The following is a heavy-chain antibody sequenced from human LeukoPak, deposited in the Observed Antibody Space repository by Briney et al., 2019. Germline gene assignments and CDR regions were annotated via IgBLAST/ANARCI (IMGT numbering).Heavy chain of an antibody. CDR2: MSYSGSA. CDR3: ARHDT. J-gene: IGHJ5*02. Sequence: SETLSLTCTVSGGSIGSYFWSWIRQPPGKGLEWIGYMSYSGSASYSPSLKNRVTISVDTSKKQVTLNLISVTAADKATYYCARHDTWGQGALVTVSS. V-gene: IGHV4-59*08. CDR1: GGSIGSYF.